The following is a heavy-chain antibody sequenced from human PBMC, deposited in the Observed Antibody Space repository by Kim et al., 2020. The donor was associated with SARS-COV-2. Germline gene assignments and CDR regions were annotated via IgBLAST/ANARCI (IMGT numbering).Heavy chain of an antibody. CDR1: GGSISSGGYS. Sequence: SETLSLTCAVSGGSISSGGYSWSWIRQPPGKGLEWIGYIYHSGSTYYNPSLKSRVTISVDRSKNQFSLKLSSVTAADTAVYYCARAVRFLEWLNQYYYDYWGQGTLVTVSS. D-gene: IGHD3-3*01. CDR3: ARAVRFLEWLNQYYYDY. CDR2: IYHSGST. V-gene: IGHV4-30-2*01. J-gene: IGHJ4*02.